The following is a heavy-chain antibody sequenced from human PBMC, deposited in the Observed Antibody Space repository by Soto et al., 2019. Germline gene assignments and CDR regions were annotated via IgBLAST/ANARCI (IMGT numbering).Heavy chain of an antibody. Sequence: RLSCAASGFTFSSYGMHWVRQAPGKGLEWVAVISYDGSNKYYADSVKGRFTISRDNSKNTLYLQMNSLRAEDTAVYYCAKSLPPYYYDSSGYPFDYWGQGTLVTVSS. V-gene: IGHV3-30*18. CDR3: AKSLPPYYYDSSGYPFDY. CDR2: ISYDGSNK. CDR1: GFTFSSYG. J-gene: IGHJ4*02. D-gene: IGHD3-22*01.